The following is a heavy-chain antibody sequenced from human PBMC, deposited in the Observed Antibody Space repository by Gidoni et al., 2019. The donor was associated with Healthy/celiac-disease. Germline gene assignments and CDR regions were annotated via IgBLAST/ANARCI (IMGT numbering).Heavy chain of an antibody. CDR2: IYYSWST. CDR3: ARGGTYGSGSYYLPGWFDP. CDR1: GGSISSGGYY. J-gene: IGHJ5*02. V-gene: IGHV4-31*03. Sequence: QVQLQESGPGLVKPSQTLSLTCTVSGGSISSGGYYWSWIRQHPGKGLEWIGYIYYSWSTYYNPSLKSRVTISVDTSKNQFSLKLSSVTAADTAVYYCARGGTYGSGSYYLPGWFDPWGQGTLVTVSS. D-gene: IGHD3-10*01.